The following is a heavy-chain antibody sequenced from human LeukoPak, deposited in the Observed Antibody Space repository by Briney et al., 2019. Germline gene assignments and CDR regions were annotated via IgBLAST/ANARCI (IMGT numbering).Heavy chain of an antibody. V-gene: IGHV3-30*02. D-gene: IGHD3-10*01. J-gene: IGHJ6*03. CDR3: AKEYAGSHYYYFYMDV. CDR2: IRYDGSDK. CDR1: GFTFSNYG. Sequence: GGSLRLSCAASGFTFSNYGMHWVRQAPGKGLEWVAFIRYDGSDKDYADSVKGRLTISRDNSKKTLYLQMNSLRAEDTAVYYCAKEYAGSHYYYFYMDVWGKGTTVTVSS.